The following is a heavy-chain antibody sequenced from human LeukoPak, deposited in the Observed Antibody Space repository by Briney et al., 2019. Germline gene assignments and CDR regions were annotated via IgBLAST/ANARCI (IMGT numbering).Heavy chain of an antibody. CDR3: ANYRQSITAAGNSREFADY. J-gene: IGHJ4*02. CDR2: ISGSGGSK. V-gene: IGHV3-23*01. Sequence: GGSLRLSCAASGFTFSSYAMSWVRQAPGKGLEWVSAISGSGGSKYYADSVKGRFTISRDNSKNTLYLQMNSLRAEDTAVYYCANYRQSITAAGNSREFADYWGQGTLDTVSS. CDR1: GFTFSSYA. D-gene: IGHD6-13*01.